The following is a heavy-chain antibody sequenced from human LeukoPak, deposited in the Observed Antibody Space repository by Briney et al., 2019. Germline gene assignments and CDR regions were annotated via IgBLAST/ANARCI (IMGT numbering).Heavy chain of an antibody. D-gene: IGHD3-10*02. CDR2: IYLSGNT. V-gene: IGHV4-4*07. J-gene: IGHJ5*02. Sequence: SETLSLTCTVSRGSTSTYYWSWIRQPAGKGLEWIGRIYLSGNTNFNPSLMSRVTMSIDTSKNQFSLKVSSVTAADTAVYYCARHMLGAYNWFDPWGQGTLVTVSS. CDR1: RGSTSTYY. CDR3: ARHMLGAYNWFDP.